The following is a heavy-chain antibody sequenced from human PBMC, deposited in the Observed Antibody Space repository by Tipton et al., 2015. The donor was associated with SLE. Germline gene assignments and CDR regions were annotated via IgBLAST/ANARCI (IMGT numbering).Heavy chain of an antibody. D-gene: IGHD3-22*01. CDR1: GGSFSGYY. CDR3: ARQAKFYYDSSGYSYFYYGLDV. J-gene: IGHJ6*02. CDR2: IYASGNT. Sequence: TLSLTCDVKGGSFSGYYWTWIRQPAGKGLEWIGQIYASGNTHYNYNPSLESRLTISVDRSTNQFSLRLGSVTAADTAVYYCARQAKFYYDSSGYSYFYYGLDVWGQGTTVTVSS. V-gene: IGHV4-34*01.